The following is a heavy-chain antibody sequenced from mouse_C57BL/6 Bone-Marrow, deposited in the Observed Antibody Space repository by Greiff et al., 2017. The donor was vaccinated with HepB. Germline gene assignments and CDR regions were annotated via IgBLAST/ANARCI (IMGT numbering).Heavy chain of an antibody. D-gene: IGHD2-3*01. CDR1: GYTFTSYG. Sequence: VQLQQSGAELARPGASVKLSCKASGYTFTSYGMSWVKQRTGQGLEWIGEIYPRSGNTYYNEKFKGKATLTADKSSSTAYMELRSLTSEDSAVYFCARYDGYFYYFDYWGQGTTLTVSS. J-gene: IGHJ2*01. CDR2: IYPRSGNT. V-gene: IGHV1-81*01. CDR3: ARYDGYFYYFDY.